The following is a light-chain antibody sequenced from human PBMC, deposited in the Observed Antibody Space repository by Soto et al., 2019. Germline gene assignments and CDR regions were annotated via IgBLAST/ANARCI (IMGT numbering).Light chain of an antibody. CDR2: EVS. V-gene: IGLV2-8*01. J-gene: IGLJ2*01. Sequence: QSALTQPPSASGSPEQSVAISCTGTSSDVGGYNYVSWYQQHPGKAPKLMIYEVSKRPSGVPDRFSGSKSGNTASLTVSGLQAEDEAEYYCNSYAGTNNYVVFGGGTKLTVL. CDR3: NSYAGTNNYVV. CDR1: SSDVGGYNY.